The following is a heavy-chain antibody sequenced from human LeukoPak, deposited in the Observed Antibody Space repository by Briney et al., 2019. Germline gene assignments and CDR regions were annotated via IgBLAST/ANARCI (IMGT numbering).Heavy chain of an antibody. CDR2: ISSSSSYI. V-gene: IGHV3-21*01. CDR3: ARGSGSYGIDY. Sequence: GGALRLSCAASGFTFSSYSMNWVRQAPGKGLEWVSSISSSSSYIYYADSVKGRFTISRDNAKNSLYLQMNSLRAEDTAVYYCARGSGSYGIDYWGQGTLVTVSS. J-gene: IGHJ4*02. D-gene: IGHD1-26*01. CDR1: GFTFSSYS.